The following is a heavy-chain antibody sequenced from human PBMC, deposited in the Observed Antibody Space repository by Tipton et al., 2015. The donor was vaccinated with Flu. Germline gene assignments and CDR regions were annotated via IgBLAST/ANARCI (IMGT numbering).Heavy chain of an antibody. CDR2: IYYTGST. J-gene: IGHJ6*02. Sequence: TLSLTCTVSGGSIRSSTDFWAWIRQSPGKGLEWIGTIYYTGSTYYNVSLKSRVTISVDTSKIQFSLKLSSVTAADTAVYYCARDVGPQIKVTGGMDVWGQGTTVTVSS. CDR1: GGSIRSSTDF. CDR3: ARDVGPQIKVTGGMDV. D-gene: IGHD2-21*02. V-gene: IGHV4-39*07.